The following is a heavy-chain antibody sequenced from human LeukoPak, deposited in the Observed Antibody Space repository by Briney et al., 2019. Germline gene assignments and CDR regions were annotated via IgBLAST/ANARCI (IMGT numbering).Heavy chain of an antibody. Sequence: SGGSLRLSWAASGFTFSSYGMHWVRQAPGKGLEWVAVISYDGSNKYYADSVKGRFTISRDNSKNTLYLQMNSLRAEDTAVYYCAKDLAPHFDYWGQGTLVTVSS. CDR2: ISYDGSNK. D-gene: IGHD3-3*02. CDR1: GFTFSSYG. CDR3: AKDLAPHFDY. V-gene: IGHV3-30*18. J-gene: IGHJ4*02.